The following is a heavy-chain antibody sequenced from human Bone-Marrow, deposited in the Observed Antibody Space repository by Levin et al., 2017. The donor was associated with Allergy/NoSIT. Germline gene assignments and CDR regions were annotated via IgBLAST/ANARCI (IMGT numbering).Heavy chain of an antibody. D-gene: IGHD2-15*01. J-gene: IGHJ4*02. Sequence: GESLKISCAASGFTFSTSAMSWVRQAPGKGLEWVAVISSDGSNEYYADSVKGRFTISRDNSKNTLYLQMNSLRGEDTAVYYCAREKVTMVVEIIESYFDYWGQGTLVTVSS. V-gene: IGHV3-30-3*01. CDR3: AREKVTMVVEIIESYFDY. CDR1: GFTFSTSA. CDR2: ISSDGSNE.